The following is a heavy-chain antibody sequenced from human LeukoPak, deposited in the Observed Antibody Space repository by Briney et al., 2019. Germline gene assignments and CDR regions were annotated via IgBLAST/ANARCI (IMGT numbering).Heavy chain of an antibody. CDR3: AGIQLWSPFDY. V-gene: IGHV3-23*01. J-gene: IGHJ4*02. Sequence: GGSLRLSCAASGFTFSSYSMSWVRQAPGKGLEGVSAISGSGGGAYYGDSVKGRFPISRDKSKNTLYLQTNSLRAEDTAVYYCAGIQLWSPFDYWSQGTLVTVPS. CDR1: GFTFSSYS. D-gene: IGHD5-18*01. CDR2: ISGSGGGA.